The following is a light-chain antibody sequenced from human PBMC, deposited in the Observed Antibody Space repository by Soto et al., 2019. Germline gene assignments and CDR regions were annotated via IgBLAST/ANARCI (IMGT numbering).Light chain of an antibody. CDR2: DVS. CDR3: LQYDVLTQT. J-gene: IGKJ5*01. V-gene: IGKV1-33*01. Sequence: DIQMTQSPSSLSASVGDRVTITCQASQDINKYLNWYHQKPGKAPTLLIYDVSNLQKGVPARFSGSGSGTDFNFNIHNMQPEDIATYYCLQYDVLTQTFGQGTRREIK. CDR1: QDINKY.